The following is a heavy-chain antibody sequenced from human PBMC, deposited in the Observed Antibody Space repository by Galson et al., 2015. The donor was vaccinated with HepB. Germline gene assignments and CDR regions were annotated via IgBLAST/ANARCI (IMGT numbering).Heavy chain of an antibody. D-gene: IGHD4-17*01. CDR3: ARLNYPTVTTGWFDP. Sequence: QSGAEVKKPGESLKISCKASGYSFTTYWIGWVRQMPGKGLEWMGIIYPGDSDTRYSPSFQGQVSISADKSISTAYLQWSSLKASDTAMYYCARLNYPTVTTGWFDPWGQGTLVTVSS. J-gene: IGHJ5*02. CDR1: GYSFTTYW. CDR2: IYPGDSDT. V-gene: IGHV5-51*01.